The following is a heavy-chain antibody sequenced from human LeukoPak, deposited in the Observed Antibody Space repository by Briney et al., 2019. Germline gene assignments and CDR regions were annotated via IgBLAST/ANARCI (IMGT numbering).Heavy chain of an antibody. V-gene: IGHV4-59*01. CDR2: TYYSGST. J-gene: IGHJ3*02. Sequence: SETLSLTCTVSGGSISSYYWSWIRQPPGKGLEWIGYTYYSGSTNYNPSLKSRVTISVDTSKNQFSLKLSSVTAADTAVYYCARDREMATISAFDIWGQGTMVTVSS. CDR1: GGSISSYY. D-gene: IGHD5-24*01. CDR3: ARDREMATISAFDI.